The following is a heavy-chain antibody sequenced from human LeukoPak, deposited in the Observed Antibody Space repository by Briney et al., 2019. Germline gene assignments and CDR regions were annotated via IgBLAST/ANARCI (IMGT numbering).Heavy chain of an antibody. V-gene: IGHV3-74*01. D-gene: IGHD1-26*01. CDR1: GLTFSSHW. Sequence: GGSLRLSCAASGLTFSSHWMHWVRQAPGKGLVWVSRITNDGSSTTYADSVKGRFTISRDNSKNTLYLQMNSLRAEDTAVYYCAKVGIVGATGDYWGQGTLATVSS. CDR2: ITNDGSST. CDR3: AKVGIVGATGDY. J-gene: IGHJ4*02.